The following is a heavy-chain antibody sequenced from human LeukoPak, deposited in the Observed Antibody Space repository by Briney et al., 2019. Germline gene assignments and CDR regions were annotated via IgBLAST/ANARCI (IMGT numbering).Heavy chain of an antibody. V-gene: IGHV3-30*02. D-gene: IGHD1-26*01. CDR1: GFTFSTYG. CDR3: AKGVNVGGTRLVDY. Sequence: GGSLRLSCAASGFTFSTYGMHWVRQAPGKGLERVAFIRYDGSNKYYADSVKGRFTISRDNSENTLYLQMNSLRAEDTAVYYCAKGVNVGGTRLVDYWGQGTLVTVSS. J-gene: IGHJ4*02. CDR2: IRYDGSNK.